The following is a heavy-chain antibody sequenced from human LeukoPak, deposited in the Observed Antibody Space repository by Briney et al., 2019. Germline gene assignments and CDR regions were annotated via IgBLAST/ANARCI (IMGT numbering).Heavy chain of an antibody. CDR1: GGSFSGYY. CDR3: ARALIKKRGYSYGLYFDY. D-gene: IGHD5-18*01. CDR2: INHSRST. J-gene: IGHJ4*02. V-gene: IGHV4-34*01. Sequence: SETLSLTCAVYGGSFSGYYWSWIRQPPGKGLEWIGEINHSRSTNYNPSLKSRVTISVDTSKNQFSLKLSSVTAADTAVYYCARALIKKRGYSYGLYFDYWGQGTLVTVSS.